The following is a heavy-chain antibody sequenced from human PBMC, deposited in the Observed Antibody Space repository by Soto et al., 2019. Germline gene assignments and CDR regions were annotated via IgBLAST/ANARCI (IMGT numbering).Heavy chain of an antibody. V-gene: IGHV1-69*13. J-gene: IGHJ3*02. Sequence: ASVKVSCKASGGTFSSYAISWVRQAPGQGLEWMGGVIPIFGTANYAQKFQGRVTITADESTSTAYMELSSLRSEDTAIYYCARATPGYPGRAFQIWGQGKMVTVSS. CDR2: VIPIFGTA. CDR3: ARATPGYPGRAFQI. D-gene: IGHD2-15*01. CDR1: GGTFSSYA.